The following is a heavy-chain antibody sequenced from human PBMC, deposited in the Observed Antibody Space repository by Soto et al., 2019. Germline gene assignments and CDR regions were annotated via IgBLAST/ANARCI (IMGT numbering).Heavy chain of an antibody. CDR2: ISGSGGST. D-gene: IGHD6-6*01. CDR1: GFTFSSYA. J-gene: IGHJ6*03. CDR3: AKELFTSGIAARPQPYYMDV. V-gene: IGHV3-23*01. Sequence: PGGSLRLSCAASGFTFSSYAMSWVRQAPGKGLEWVSAISGSGGSTYYADSVKGRFTISRDNSKNTLYLQMNSLRAEDTAVYYCAKELFTSGIAARPQPYYMDVWGKGTTVTVSS.